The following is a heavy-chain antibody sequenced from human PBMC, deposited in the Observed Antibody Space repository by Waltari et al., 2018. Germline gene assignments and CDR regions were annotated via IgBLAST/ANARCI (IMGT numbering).Heavy chain of an antibody. D-gene: IGHD6-13*01. J-gene: IGHJ4*02. CDR1: GYTFTGYY. Sequence: QVQLVQSGAEVKKPGASVTVSCKASGYTFTGYYMHWVRQAPGTGLEWMGGFEPEDGETIYAQEFQGRVTMTEDTSTDTAYMELSSMRSEDTAVYYCATSGGRSAAAGMVDYWGQGTLVTVSS. CDR2: FEPEDGET. CDR3: ATSGGRSAAAGMVDY. V-gene: IGHV1-24*01.